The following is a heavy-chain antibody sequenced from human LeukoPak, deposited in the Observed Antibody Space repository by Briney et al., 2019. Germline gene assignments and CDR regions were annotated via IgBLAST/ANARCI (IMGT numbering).Heavy chain of an antibody. V-gene: IGHV3-48*01. CDR1: GFTFTNYG. J-gene: IGHJ4*02. D-gene: IGHD2-21*01. CDR3: ARVDGVCGCSLDY. Sequence: TGGSLRLSCAASGFTFTNYGMHWVRQAPGKGLEWVSYISSGSTTIKYADSVKGRFTISRDNARNSLYLQMNSLRAEDTAVYYCARVDGVCGCSLDYWGQGNLVTVSS. CDR2: ISSGSTTI.